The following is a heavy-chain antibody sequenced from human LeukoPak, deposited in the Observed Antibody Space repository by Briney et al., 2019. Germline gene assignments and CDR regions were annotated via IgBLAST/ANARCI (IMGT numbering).Heavy chain of an antibody. CDR3: ARVRLVVVIAIPGWFDP. V-gene: IGHV4-39*01. Sequence: SETLSLTCTVSGGSISSSSYYWGWIRQAPGKGLEWIGSIYYSGSTYYNPSLKSRVTISVDTSKNQFSLKLSSVTAADTAVYYCARVRLVVVIAIPGWFDPWGQGTLVTVSS. CDR1: GGSISSSSYY. J-gene: IGHJ5*02. CDR2: IYYSGST. D-gene: IGHD2-21*01.